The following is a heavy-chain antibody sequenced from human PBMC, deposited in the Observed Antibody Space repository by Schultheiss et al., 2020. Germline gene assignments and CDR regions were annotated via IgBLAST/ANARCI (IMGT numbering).Heavy chain of an antibody. J-gene: IGHJ5*02. Sequence: GGSLRLSCAASGFTFSDYWMSWVRQAPGKGLEWVANIKQDGSEKHYMDSARGRFTISRDNAKNSLYLQMDSLRAEDTAVYYCASLVHVIEVPWGQGTLVTVS. D-gene: IGHD2-21*01. CDR2: IKQDGSEK. CDR1: GFTFSDYW. V-gene: IGHV3-7*03. CDR3: ASLVHVIEVP.